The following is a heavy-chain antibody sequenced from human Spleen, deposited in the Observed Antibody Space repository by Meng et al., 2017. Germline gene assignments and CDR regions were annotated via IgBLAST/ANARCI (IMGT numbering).Heavy chain of an antibody. CDR3: ARGPTTVAHDFDY. V-gene: IGHV4-34*01. D-gene: IGHD4-11*01. J-gene: IGHJ4*02. Sequence: QGQLRPGGGGLLKPSATLSPTCVFSGGSLSDYYWGWTRQPPGKGLEWIGEINHRGNTNYNSFLESRVTISVDTSQNSLSLKLSSVTAADSAVYYCARGPTTVAHDFDYWGQGTLVTVSS. CDR1: GGSLSDYY. CDR2: INHRGNT.